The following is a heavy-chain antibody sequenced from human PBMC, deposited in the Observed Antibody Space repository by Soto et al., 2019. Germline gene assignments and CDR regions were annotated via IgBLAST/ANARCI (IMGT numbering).Heavy chain of an antibody. D-gene: IGHD2-21*02. CDR3: AREGYGGNSAAFDY. CDR2: IYYSGST. Sequence: QVQLQESGPGLVKPSQTLSLTCTVSGGSIRSGGYYWSWIRQHPEKGLEWIGYIYYSGSTYYNPSLKSRVTISVDTSKNQFSLKLSSVTAADTAVYYCAREGYGGNSAAFDYWGQGTLVTVSS. CDR1: GGSIRSGGYY. V-gene: IGHV4-31*03. J-gene: IGHJ4*02.